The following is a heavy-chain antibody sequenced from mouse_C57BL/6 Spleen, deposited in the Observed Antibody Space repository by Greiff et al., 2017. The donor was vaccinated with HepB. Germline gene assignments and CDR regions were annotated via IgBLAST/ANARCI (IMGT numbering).Heavy chain of an antibody. CDR3: ARTLYDGYPYAMDY. Sequence: EVKLVESGGDLVKPGGSLKLSCAASGFTFSSYGMSWVRQTPDKRLEWVATISSGGSYTYYPDSVKGRFTISRDNAKNTLYLQMSSLKSEDTAMYYCARTLYDGYPYAMDYWGQGPSVTVSS. V-gene: IGHV5-6*01. CDR2: ISSGGSYT. D-gene: IGHD2-3*01. CDR1: GFTFSSYG. J-gene: IGHJ4*01.